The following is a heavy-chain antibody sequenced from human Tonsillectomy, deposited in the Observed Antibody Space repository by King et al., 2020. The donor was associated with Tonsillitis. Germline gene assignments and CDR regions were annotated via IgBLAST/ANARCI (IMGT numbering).Heavy chain of an antibody. CDR3: ARVGGGHYGSASYFFDS. V-gene: IGHV3-33*05. D-gene: IGHD3-10*01. J-gene: IGHJ4*02. CDR2: ISYDGSNK. CDR1: GFTFSSYG. Sequence: VQLVESGGGVVQPGRSLRLSCAASGFTFSSYGMHWVRQAPGKGLEWVAVISYDGSNKYYADSVKGRFTISRDNSKNTLYLQMNSLRAEDTAVYYCARVGGGHYGSASYFFDSCGQGTLVTVSS.